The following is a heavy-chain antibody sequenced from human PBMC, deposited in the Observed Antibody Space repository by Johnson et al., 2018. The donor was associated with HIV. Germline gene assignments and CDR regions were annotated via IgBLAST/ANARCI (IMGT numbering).Heavy chain of an antibody. CDR1: GFAFSSYA. V-gene: IGHV3-30-3*01. CDR2: ISYDGSNK. J-gene: IGHJ3*02. D-gene: IGHD3-16*01. CDR3: AKDGAYSIPWSAFDI. Sequence: QVQLVESGGGVVQPGRSLRLSCVASGFAFSSYAVHWVRQAPGKGLEWVAVISYDGSNKYYADSVKGRFTISRDNSKNTLYLQMNSLRAEDTAVYYCAKDGAYSIPWSAFDIWGQGTMVTVSS.